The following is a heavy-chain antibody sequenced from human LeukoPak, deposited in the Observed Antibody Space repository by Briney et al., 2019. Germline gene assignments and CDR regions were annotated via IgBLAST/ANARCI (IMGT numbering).Heavy chain of an antibody. Sequence: GGSLRLSCAAFGFTFSNYAMSWVRQAPGKGLEWVSTISGSGAGTYYADSVKGRFTISRDNSMNTLYLQMHSLRAEDTAVYYCATNTSSWSFDYWGQGTLVTVSS. CDR2: ISGSGAGT. V-gene: IGHV3-23*01. J-gene: IGHJ4*02. CDR1: GFTFSNYA. CDR3: ATNTSSWSFDY. D-gene: IGHD6-13*01.